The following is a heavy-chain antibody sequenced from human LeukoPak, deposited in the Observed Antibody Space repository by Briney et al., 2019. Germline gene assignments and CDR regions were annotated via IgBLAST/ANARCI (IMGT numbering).Heavy chain of an antibody. CDR2: ITSKAYGGTT. Sequence: PGRSLRLSCATSGFNFEDYAMNWVRQAPGKGLEWLGLITSKAYGGTTDLAASVKGRFSISRDESKPIAYLQMNSLKIEDTGVYYCTREAERGGSYWGGDSWGQGTLVTVSS. V-gene: IGHV3-49*04. J-gene: IGHJ4*02. D-gene: IGHD1-26*01. CDR3: TREAERGGSYWGGDS. CDR1: GFNFEDYA.